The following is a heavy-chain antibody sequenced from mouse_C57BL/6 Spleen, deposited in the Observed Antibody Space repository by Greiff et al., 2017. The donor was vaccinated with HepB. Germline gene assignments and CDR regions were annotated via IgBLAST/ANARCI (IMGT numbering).Heavy chain of an antibody. J-gene: IGHJ4*01. Sequence: EVKLEESGPGLVKPSQSLSLTCSVTGYSITSGYYWNWIRQFPGNKLEWMGYLSYEGSNNYNPSLKNRIAITRDTSKNQFFLKLNSVTTEDTATYYCARGLYYYAMDYWGQGTSVTVSS. D-gene: IGHD6-5*01. CDR3: ARGLYYYAMDY. CDR2: LSYEGSN. CDR1: GYSITSGYY. V-gene: IGHV3-6*01.